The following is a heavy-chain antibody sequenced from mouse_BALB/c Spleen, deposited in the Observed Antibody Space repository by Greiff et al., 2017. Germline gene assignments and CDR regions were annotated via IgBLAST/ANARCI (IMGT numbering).Heavy chain of an antibody. Sequence: VQVVESGGGLVKPGGSLKLSCAASGFSFSSYAMSWVRQTPEKRLEWVASISSGGSTYYPDSVKGRFTISRDNARNILYLQMSSLRSEDTAMYYCARGLLLRYYWYFDVWGAGTTVTVSA. D-gene: IGHD1-1*01. V-gene: IGHV5-6-5*01. CDR1: GFSFSSYA. CDR2: ISSGGST. CDR3: ARGLLLRYYWYFDV. J-gene: IGHJ1*01.